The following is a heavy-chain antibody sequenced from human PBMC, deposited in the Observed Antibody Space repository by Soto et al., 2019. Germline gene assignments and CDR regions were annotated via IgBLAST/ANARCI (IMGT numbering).Heavy chain of an antibody. CDR1: GGSISSSSYY. Sequence: SETLSLTCTVSGGSISSSSYYWGWIRQPPGKGLEWIGSIYYSGSTYYNPSLKSRVTISVDTSKNQFSLKLSSVTAADTAVYYCARQALSWLVRGPFDYWGQGTLVTVSS. J-gene: IGHJ4*02. D-gene: IGHD6-19*01. V-gene: IGHV4-39*01. CDR2: IYYSGST. CDR3: ARQALSWLVRGPFDY.